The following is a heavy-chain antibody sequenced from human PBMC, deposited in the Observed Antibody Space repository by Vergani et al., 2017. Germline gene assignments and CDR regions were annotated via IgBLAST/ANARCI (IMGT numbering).Heavy chain of an antibody. Sequence: QVQLVQSGAEVKKPGASVKVSCKASGYTFTSYGISGVRQAPGQGLEWIGWISAYNGNTNYAQKLQGRVTMTTDTTTSTAYMELRSLRSDDTAVYYGTGEEYDTANDYWGQGTLVTVSS. CDR3: TGEEYDTANDY. J-gene: IGHJ4*02. CDR2: ISAYNGNT. D-gene: IGHD5-18*01. V-gene: IGHV1-18*01. CDR1: GYTFTSYG.